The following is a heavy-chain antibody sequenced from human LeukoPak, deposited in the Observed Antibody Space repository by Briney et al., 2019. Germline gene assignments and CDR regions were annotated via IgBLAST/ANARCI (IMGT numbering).Heavy chain of an antibody. J-gene: IGHJ5*01. D-gene: IGHD6-19*01. CDR3: AKTMASGWYWFDY. CDR2: ISGSGSST. CDR1: GFTFSSYG. V-gene: IGHV3-23*01. Sequence: GGSLRLSCAASGFTFSSYGMSWVRQAPGKGLEWVSAISGSGSSTYDADSVKGRFTISRDNSKNTLYLQMNSLRAEDTAVYCCAKTMASGWYWFDYWGQGTLVTVSS.